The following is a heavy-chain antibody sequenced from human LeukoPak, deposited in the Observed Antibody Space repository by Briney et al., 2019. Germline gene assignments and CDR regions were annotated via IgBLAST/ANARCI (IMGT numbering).Heavy chain of an antibody. CDR1: GYTFTGYY. V-gene: IGHV1-46*01. CDR3: ASTTLGYCNGGSCYTLDY. J-gene: IGHJ4*02. D-gene: IGHD2-15*01. Sequence: HRASVKVSCKASGYTFTGYYIHWVRQAPGQGLEWMGIINPSDGSTNYAQKFQGRVTMTRDMSTSTVYMDLSSLRSEDTAVYYCASTTLGYCNGGSCYTLDYWGQGTLVTVSS. CDR2: INPSDGST.